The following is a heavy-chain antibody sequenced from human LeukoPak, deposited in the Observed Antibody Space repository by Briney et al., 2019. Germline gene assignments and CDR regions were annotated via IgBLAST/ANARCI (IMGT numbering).Heavy chain of an antibody. V-gene: IGHV3-73*01. Sequence: GGSLKLSCAASGFTFSGSAMHWVRQASGKGLEWVGRIRSKANSYATAYAASVKGRFTISRDDSKNTAYLQMNSLKTEDTAVCYCTRHFPQVRDYWGQGTLVTVSS. J-gene: IGHJ4*02. D-gene: IGHD5-24*01. CDR1: GFTFSGSA. CDR2: IRSKANSYAT. CDR3: TRHFPQVRDY.